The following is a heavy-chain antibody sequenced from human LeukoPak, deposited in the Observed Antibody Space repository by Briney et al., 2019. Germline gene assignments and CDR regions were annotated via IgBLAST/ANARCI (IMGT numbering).Heavy chain of an antibody. CDR3: ASLSGCYGYAFDI. V-gene: IGHV3-66*02. J-gene: IGHJ3*02. CDR1: GFTVSSNY. CDR2: IYSGGST. Sequence: PGGSLRLSCAASGFTVSSNYMSWVRQAPGKGLEWVSVIYSGGSTYYADSVKGRFTISRDNSKNTLYLQMSSLRAEDTAVYYCASLSGCYGYAFDIWGQGTMVTVSS. D-gene: IGHD6-19*01.